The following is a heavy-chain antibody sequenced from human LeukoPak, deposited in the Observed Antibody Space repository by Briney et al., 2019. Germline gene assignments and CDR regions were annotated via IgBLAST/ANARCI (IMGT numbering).Heavy chain of an antibody. V-gene: IGHV4-39*01. CDR2: LVFDGRA. CDR1: GASITSESYY. Sequence: ASETLSLTCTVSGASITSESYYWGWLHQPPGKGLQWIRCLVFDGRAHYNPSLTSHVTISVDTSNNQFSLKLTSVTASDTGVYYCARAPSYRRYSYHYWGQGTLVTVSS. D-gene: IGHD3-16*02. J-gene: IGHJ4*02. CDR3: ARAPSYRRYSYHY.